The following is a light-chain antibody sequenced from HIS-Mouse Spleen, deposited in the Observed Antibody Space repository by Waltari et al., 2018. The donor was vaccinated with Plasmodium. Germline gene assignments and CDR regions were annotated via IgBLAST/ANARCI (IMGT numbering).Light chain of an antibody. CDR2: WAS. Sequence: DIVMTQSPASLAVSLGERATINCKSRQSVLYSSHNKNYLAWYQQKPGKPPKLLIYWASTRESGVPDRFSGSGSGTDFTLTISSLQAEDVAVYYCQQYYSTPPYTFGQGTKLEIK. J-gene: IGKJ2*01. V-gene: IGKV4-1*01. CDR3: QQYYSTPPYT. CDR1: QSVLYSSHNKNY.